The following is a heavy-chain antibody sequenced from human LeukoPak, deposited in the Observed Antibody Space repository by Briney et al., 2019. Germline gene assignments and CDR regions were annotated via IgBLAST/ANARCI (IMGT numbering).Heavy chain of an antibody. V-gene: IGHV4-61*02. CDR1: GDSISSGNYY. Sequence: PSETLSLTCTVSGDSISSGNYYWTWIRQPAGKGLEWIGRIYTSGSTNYHPSLKSRVTISVDTSKNQFSLKLSSVTAADTAVYYCARLGVGATLRAFDIWGQGTMVTVSS. CDR2: IYTSGST. J-gene: IGHJ3*02. CDR3: ARLGVGATLRAFDI. D-gene: IGHD1-26*01.